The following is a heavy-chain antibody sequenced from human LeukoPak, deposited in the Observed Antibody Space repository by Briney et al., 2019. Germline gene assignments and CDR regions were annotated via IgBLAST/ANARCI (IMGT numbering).Heavy chain of an antibody. CDR1: GGTFSSYA. Sequence: SVKVSCKASGGTFSSYAISWVRQAPGQGLEWMGGIIPIFGTANYAQKFQGRVTITADESTSTAYMELSSLRSEDTAVYYCARDGDSDYYYYYGMDVWGQGTTVTVSS. D-gene: IGHD4-17*01. J-gene: IGHJ6*02. CDR3: ARDGDSDYYYYYGMDV. CDR2: IIPIFGTA. V-gene: IGHV1-69*13.